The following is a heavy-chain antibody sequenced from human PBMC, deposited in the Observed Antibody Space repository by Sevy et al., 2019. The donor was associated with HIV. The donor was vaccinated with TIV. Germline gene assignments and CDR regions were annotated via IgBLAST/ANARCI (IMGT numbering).Heavy chain of an antibody. CDR1: GFTFNSYW. Sequence: GGLRPSCAASGFTFNSYWMSWVRQAPGKGLEWVANIKQDGSEKYYVDSVKGRFTISRDNSQNSLFLQMNTLRAEDTAVYYCAREGSPYDTYYYYYGMDVWGQGTTVTVSS. D-gene: IGHD5-12*01. CDR3: AREGSPYDTYYYYYGMDV. V-gene: IGHV3-7*01. CDR2: IKQDGSEK. J-gene: IGHJ6*02.